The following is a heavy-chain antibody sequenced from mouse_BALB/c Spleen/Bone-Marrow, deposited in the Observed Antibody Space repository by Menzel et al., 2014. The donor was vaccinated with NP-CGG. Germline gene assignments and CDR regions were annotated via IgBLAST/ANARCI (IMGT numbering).Heavy chain of an antibody. CDR2: IDPANGNT. Sequence: VTLKVCGAELVKPGASVKLSCTASGFNIKDTYMHWVKQRPEQGLEWIGRIDPANGNTKYDPKFQGKATITADTSSNTAYLQLSSLTSEDTAVYYCALYYDYDVGYWGQGTTLTVSS. D-gene: IGHD2-4*01. CDR3: ALYYDYDVGY. J-gene: IGHJ2*01. V-gene: IGHV14-3*02. CDR1: GFNIKDTY.